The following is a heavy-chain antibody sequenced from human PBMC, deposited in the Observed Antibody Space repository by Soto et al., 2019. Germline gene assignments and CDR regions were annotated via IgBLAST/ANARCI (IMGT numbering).Heavy chain of an antibody. J-gene: IGHJ6*03. V-gene: IGHV4-59*01. Sequence: PSETLSLTCTVSGGSISSYYWSWIRQPPGKGLEWIGYIYYSGSTNYNPSLKSRVTISVDTSKNQFSLKLSSVTAADTAVYYCARVRGPSPAMGSSSSFVNYYYMDVWGKGTTVTVSS. CDR2: IYYSGST. D-gene: IGHD6-6*01. CDR3: ARVRGPSPAMGSSSSFVNYYYMDV. CDR1: GGSISSYY.